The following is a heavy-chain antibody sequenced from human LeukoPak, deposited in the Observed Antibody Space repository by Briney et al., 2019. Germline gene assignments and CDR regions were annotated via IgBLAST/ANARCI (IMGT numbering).Heavy chain of an antibody. CDR3: TRGEGYYGSGNFLVW. D-gene: IGHD3-10*01. V-gene: IGHV4-59*01. Sequence: SETLSLTCSVSGGSISTYYWNWIRQPPGKGLECIGYIHYSGNTNYNPSLKRRVTISVDTSKNQFSLKLSSVTSADTAVYYCTRGEGYYGSGNFLVWWGQGTLATVSP. J-gene: IGHJ4*02. CDR1: GGSISTYY. CDR2: IHYSGNT.